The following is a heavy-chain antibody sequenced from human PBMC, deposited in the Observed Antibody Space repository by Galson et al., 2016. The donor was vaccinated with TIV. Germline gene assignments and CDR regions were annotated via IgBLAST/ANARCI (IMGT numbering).Heavy chain of an antibody. CDR1: GFIFNNYA. Sequence: LRLSCAASGFIFNNYAIHWVRQPPGKGLEWVALIWYDGSRKTYVDSVKGRFTISRDDSKNTAFLQMNNLRVEDTAVYYCARGPYLSGSYQNWYFDLWGRGTLGSGSS. CDR3: ARGPYLSGSYQNWYFDL. D-gene: IGHD1-26*01. CDR2: IWYDGSRK. J-gene: IGHJ2*01. V-gene: IGHV3-33*01.